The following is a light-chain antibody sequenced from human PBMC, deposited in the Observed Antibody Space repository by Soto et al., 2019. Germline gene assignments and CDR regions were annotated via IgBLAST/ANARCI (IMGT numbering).Light chain of an antibody. Sequence: EIVLTQSPGTLSLSPGEIATLSCRASQSVSSSYLAWYQQKPGQAPRLLIYGASSRATGIPDRFSGSGSGTDFTLTISRLEPEDFAVYYCQEYDASPITFGLGTRLEIK. CDR2: GAS. V-gene: IGKV3-20*01. CDR1: QSVSSSY. CDR3: QEYDASPIT. J-gene: IGKJ5*01.